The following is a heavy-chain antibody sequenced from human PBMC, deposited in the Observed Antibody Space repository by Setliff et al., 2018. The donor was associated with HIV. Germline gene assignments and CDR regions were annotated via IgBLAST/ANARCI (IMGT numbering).Heavy chain of an antibody. J-gene: IGHJ1*01. Sequence: SETLSLTCAFSGSSFSSVYHWAWIRQPPGKGLECIGTIFHSGGTYYNPSLKSRVTISVDTSKHQFSLRLSSVTAADTAVYYCARALGSGNTNVFNSWGQGTLVTVSS. V-gene: IGHV4-38-2*01. CDR3: ARALGSGNTNVFNS. CDR2: IFHSGGT. D-gene: IGHD3-10*01. CDR1: GSSFSSVYH.